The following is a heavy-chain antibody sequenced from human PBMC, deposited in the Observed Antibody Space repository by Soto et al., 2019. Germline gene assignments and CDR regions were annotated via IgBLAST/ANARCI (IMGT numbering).Heavy chain of an antibody. CDR3: ARVSEAPFTTSPPWRRAFDI. J-gene: IGHJ3*02. Sequence: SETLSLTCTVSGGSISSGGYYWSWVRQHPGKGLEWIGFIYYSGITYYNPSLKSRLTISVDTSKNQFSLKLSSVTAADTAVYYCARVSEAPFTTSPPWRRAFDIWGQGTMVTVSS. V-gene: IGHV4-31*03. CDR1: GGSISSGGYY. CDR2: IYYSGIT. D-gene: IGHD3-3*01.